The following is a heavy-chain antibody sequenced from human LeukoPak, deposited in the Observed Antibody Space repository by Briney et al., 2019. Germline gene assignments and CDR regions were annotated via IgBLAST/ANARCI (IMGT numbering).Heavy chain of an antibody. D-gene: IGHD4-17*01. CDR2: ISSSGSTI. CDR3: AREYGDYPGS. CDR1: GFTFSSYE. Sequence: GGSLRLSCAAPGFTFSSYEMNWVRQAPGKGLEWVSYISSSGSTIYYADSVKGRFTISRDNAKNSLYLQMNSLRAEDTAVYYCAREYGDYPGSWGQGTLVTVSS. V-gene: IGHV3-48*03. J-gene: IGHJ4*02.